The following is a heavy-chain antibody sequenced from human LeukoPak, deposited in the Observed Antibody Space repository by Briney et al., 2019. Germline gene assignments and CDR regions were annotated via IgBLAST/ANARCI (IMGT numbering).Heavy chain of an antibody. CDR3: ARKWYSIDAFDI. J-gene: IGHJ3*02. CDR2: ISSSSSTI. Sequence: PWGSLRLSCASSGFTFSTYSMNWVRQAPGKGLECVSYISSSSSTIYYADSVKGRFTISRDNAKNSLYLQMNSLRADDTAVHYCARKWYSIDAFDIWGQGTMVTVSS. CDR1: GFTFSTYS. V-gene: IGHV3-48*01. D-gene: IGHD2/OR15-2a*01.